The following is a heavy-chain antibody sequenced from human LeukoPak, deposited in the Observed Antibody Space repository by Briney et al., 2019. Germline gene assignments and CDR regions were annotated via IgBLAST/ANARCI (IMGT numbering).Heavy chain of an antibody. Sequence: PGGSLRLSCAASGFTFSSYAMSWVRQAPGKGLEWVSAISGSGGSTYYADSVKGRFTISRDNSKNTLYLQMSSLRAEDTAVYYCAEDTEDYGALDYWGQGTLVTVSS. V-gene: IGHV3-23*01. CDR3: AEDTEDYGALDY. D-gene: IGHD4-17*01. CDR2: ISGSGGST. J-gene: IGHJ4*02. CDR1: GFTFSSYA.